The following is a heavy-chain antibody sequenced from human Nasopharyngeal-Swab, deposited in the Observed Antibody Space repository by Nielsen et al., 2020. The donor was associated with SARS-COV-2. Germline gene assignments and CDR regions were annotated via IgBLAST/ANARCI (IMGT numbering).Heavy chain of an antibody. J-gene: IGHJ6*03. CDR3: ARLGRYRYYMDV. D-gene: IGHD3-9*01. Sequence: WVRQAPGKGLEWIGSIYYSGSTYYNPSLKSRVTISVDTSKNQFSLKLSSVTAADTAVYYCARLGRYRYYMDVWGKGTTVTVSS. V-gene: IGHV4-39*01. CDR2: IYYSGST.